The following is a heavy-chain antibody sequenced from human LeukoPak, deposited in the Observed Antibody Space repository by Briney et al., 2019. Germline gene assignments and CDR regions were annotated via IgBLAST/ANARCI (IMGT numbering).Heavy chain of an antibody. D-gene: IGHD2-2*01. CDR3: ARYCSSTSCRTNAYYYGVGV. CDR1: GGSISSGDYY. V-gene: IGHV4-30-4*01. CDR2: FFSSGST. J-gene: IGHJ6*02. Sequence: PSETLSLTCTVSGGSISSGDYYWSWIRQPPGKGLEWIGYFFSSGSTHYNPSLKSRVTISVDTSKNQFSLRLTSVTAADTAVYYCARYCSSTSCRTNAYYYGVGVWGQGTTVTVSS.